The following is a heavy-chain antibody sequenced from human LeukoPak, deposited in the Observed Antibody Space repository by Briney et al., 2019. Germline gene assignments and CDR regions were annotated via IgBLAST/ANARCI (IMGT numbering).Heavy chain of an antibody. Sequence: SETLSLTCSVSGGSMSSFYWLCIRQPAGKALEWIGRIYTSGSTNYNPSLKSRVTMSVDTSKKQFSLKLSSVTAADTAVYYCARGSYYDFWSGYYDYWYFDLWGRGTLVTVSS. CDR3: ARGSYYDFWSGYYDYWYFDL. V-gene: IGHV4-4*07. CDR2: IYTSGST. CDR1: GGSMSSFY. J-gene: IGHJ2*01. D-gene: IGHD3-3*01.